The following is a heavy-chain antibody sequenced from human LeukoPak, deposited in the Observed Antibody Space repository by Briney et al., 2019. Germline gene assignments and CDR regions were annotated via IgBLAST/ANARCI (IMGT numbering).Heavy chain of an antibody. CDR2: IYYSGST. Sequence: SETLSLTCTVSGGSISSYYWSWIRQPPGKGLEWIGYIYYSGSTNYNPSLKSRVTISVDTSKNQFSLKLSSVTAADTAVYYCARETYYYGSGSYYQDFDYWGQGTLVTVSS. CDR1: GGSISSYY. J-gene: IGHJ4*02. CDR3: ARETYYYGSGSYYQDFDY. V-gene: IGHV4-59*12. D-gene: IGHD3-10*01.